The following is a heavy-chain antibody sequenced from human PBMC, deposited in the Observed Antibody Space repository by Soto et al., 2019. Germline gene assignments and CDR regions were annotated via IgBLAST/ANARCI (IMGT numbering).Heavy chain of an antibody. CDR1: GFTFSSYA. CDR3: AKPGYLEQWLVRGYFDY. D-gene: IGHD6-19*01. CDR2: ISSSGVTT. Sequence: GGSLRLSXAASGFTFSSYAMSWVRQAPGKGLEWVSAISSSGVTTYYADSVKGRFIISRDNSKNTLYLQMNSLRAEDTAVYYCAKPGYLEQWLVRGYFDYWGQGTLVTVSS. J-gene: IGHJ4*02. V-gene: IGHV3-23*01.